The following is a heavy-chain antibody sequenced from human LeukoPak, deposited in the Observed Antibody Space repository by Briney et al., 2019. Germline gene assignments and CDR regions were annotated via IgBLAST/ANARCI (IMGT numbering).Heavy chain of an antibody. CDR1: GFTFSSYW. D-gene: IGHD5-18*01. V-gene: IGHV3-7*01. CDR2: IKQDGSEK. Sequence: GGSLRLSCAASGFTFSSYWMSWVRQAPGKGLEWVANIKQDGSEKYYVDSVKGRFTISRDNAKNSLYLQMNSLRAEDTAVYCCARELNTAMATWYYYYYGMDVWGQGTTVTVSS. CDR3: ARELNTAMATWYYYYYGMDV. J-gene: IGHJ6*02.